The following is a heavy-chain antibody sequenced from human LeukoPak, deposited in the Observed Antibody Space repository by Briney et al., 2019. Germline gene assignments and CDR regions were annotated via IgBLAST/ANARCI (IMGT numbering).Heavy chain of an antibody. CDR1: GFTFSSYS. CDR3: AKVRGGVGSTSDY. D-gene: IGHD1-26*01. CDR2: ISSSSSYI. Sequence: GGSLRLSCAASGFTFSSYSMNWVRQAPGKGLEWVSSISSSSSYIYYADSVKGRFIISRDNSKNTLYLQMNSLRAEDTAVYYCAKVRGGVGSTSDYWGQGALVTVSS. V-gene: IGHV3-21*04. J-gene: IGHJ4*02.